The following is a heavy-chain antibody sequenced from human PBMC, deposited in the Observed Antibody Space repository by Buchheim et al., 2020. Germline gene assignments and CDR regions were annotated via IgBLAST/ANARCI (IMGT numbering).Heavy chain of an antibody. Sequence: QVQLQESGPGLVKPSQTLSLTCTVSGGSISSGDYYWSWIRQPPGKGLEWIGYIYYSGSTYYNPSLKSRVTISVDTSKNQFFLKLSSVTAADTAVYYCARGPLGYCSGGSCYSASIYFDYWGQGTL. CDR1: GGSISSGDYY. CDR3: ARGPLGYCSGGSCYSASIYFDY. J-gene: IGHJ4*02. V-gene: IGHV4-30-4*01. CDR2: IYYSGST. D-gene: IGHD2-15*01.